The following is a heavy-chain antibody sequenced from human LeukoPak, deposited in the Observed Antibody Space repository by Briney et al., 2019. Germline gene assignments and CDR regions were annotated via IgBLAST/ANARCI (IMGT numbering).Heavy chain of an antibody. V-gene: IGHV4-34*01. CDR3: ARDRGPHSRSPNSGAFDI. D-gene: IGHD6-6*01. Sequence: KTSETLSLTCAVYGGSFSGYYWSWIRQPPGKGLEWIGEINHSGSTNYNPSLKSRVTISVDTSKNQFSLKLNSVTAADTAVYYCARDRGPHSRSPNSGAFDIWGQGTMVTVSS. CDR1: GGSFSGYY. J-gene: IGHJ3*02. CDR2: INHSGST.